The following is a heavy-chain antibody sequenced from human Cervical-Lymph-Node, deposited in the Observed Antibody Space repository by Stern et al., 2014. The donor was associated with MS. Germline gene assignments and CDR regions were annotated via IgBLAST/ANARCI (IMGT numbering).Heavy chain of an antibody. CDR3: AIDQSLTLRDIAARA. CDR2: IRRMGTST. Sequence: VQLLESGGGLVKPGGSLRLSCAASEFTFSDHYMSWIRQAPGKGLEWVSYIRRMGTSTYYADSVKGRFTISRDNARNSLYLQMNSLRADDTAVYYCAIDQSLTLRDIAARAWGQGTLVIVSS. D-gene: IGHD6-13*01. J-gene: IGHJ5*02. V-gene: IGHV3-11*01. CDR1: EFTFSDHY.